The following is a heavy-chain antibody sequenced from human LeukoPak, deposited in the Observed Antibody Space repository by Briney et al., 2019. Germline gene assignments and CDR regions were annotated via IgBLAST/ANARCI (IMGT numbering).Heavy chain of an antibody. V-gene: IGHV4-59*01. CDR3: ARHGSDYSFDY. CDR1: GVSISSYY. CDR2: IYYSGTI. Sequence: SETLSLTCSVSGVSISSYYWSWIRQPPGKGLEWIGYIYYSGTINYNPSLMSRVTISVDTSKNQFSLKLSSVTAADTAVYYCARHGSDYSFDYWGQGTLVTVSS. J-gene: IGHJ4*02. D-gene: IGHD3-22*01.